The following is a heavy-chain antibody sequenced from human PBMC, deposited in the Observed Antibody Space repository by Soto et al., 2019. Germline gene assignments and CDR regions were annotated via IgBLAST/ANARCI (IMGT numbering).Heavy chain of an antibody. CDR2: ISYGGSNT. V-gene: IGHV3-30*03. D-gene: IGHD6-19*01. CDR1: GFTFSSYG. J-gene: IGHJ4*02. CDR3: ASRTSGWYFDY. Sequence: PGGSLRLSCAASGFTFSSYGMHWVRQAPGKGLEWVAIISYGGSNTYYADSVKGRFTISRDNSKNKLYLQMNSLRAEDTAVYYCASRTSGWYFDYWGQGTLVTVSS.